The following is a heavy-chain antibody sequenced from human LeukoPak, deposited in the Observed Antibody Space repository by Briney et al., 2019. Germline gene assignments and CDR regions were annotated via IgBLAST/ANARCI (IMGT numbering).Heavy chain of an antibody. Sequence: SETLSLTCTVSGGSISIYYWSWMRQPAGKGLEWIGRIYTSGSTNYNPSIKSRVTMSVDTSTNQFSLKLSSVTAADTAVYYCAREFCSGGSCYSDYWGQGTLVTVYS. CDR3: AREFCSGGSCYSDY. CDR1: GGSISIYY. V-gene: IGHV4-4*07. J-gene: IGHJ4*02. CDR2: IYTSGST. D-gene: IGHD2-15*01.